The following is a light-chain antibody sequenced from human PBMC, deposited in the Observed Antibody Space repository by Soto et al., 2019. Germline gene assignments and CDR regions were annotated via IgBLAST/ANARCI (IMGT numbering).Light chain of an antibody. CDR1: RDISVY. CDR3: QQYANLPPYT. CDR2: VAS. Sequence: DIQMTQSPSSLSASVGDRVTITCQASRDISVYLNWYQHKPGQPPKLLVYVASNLQKGVPSRFSGSGSGTHFTFTITSLQPEDIATYYCQQYANLPPYTFGQGTKLDIK. J-gene: IGKJ2*01. V-gene: IGKV1-33*01.